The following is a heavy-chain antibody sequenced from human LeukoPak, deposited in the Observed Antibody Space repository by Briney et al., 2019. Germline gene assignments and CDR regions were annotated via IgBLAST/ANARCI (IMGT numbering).Heavy chain of an antibody. J-gene: IGHJ4*02. D-gene: IGHD2-2*01. V-gene: IGHV3-30-3*01. CDR3: AREYDCSSTSCYPGGYYFDY. CDR1: GFTFSSYA. CDR2: ISYDGSNK. Sequence: GGSLRLSCAASGFTFSSYAMHWVRQAPGKGLEWVAVISYDGSNKYYADSVKGRFTISRDNSKNTLYLRMNSLRAEDTAVYYCAREYDCSSTSCYPGGYYFDYWGQGTLVTVSS.